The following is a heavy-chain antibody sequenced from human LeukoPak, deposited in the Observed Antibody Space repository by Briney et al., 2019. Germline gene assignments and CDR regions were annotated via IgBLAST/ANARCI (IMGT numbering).Heavy chain of an antibody. CDR3: ARSSSGYEPRVDY. J-gene: IGHJ4*02. Sequence: SETLSLTCTVSGGSISSYYWSWIRQPPGKGLEGIGYIYYSGSTNYNPSLKSRVTISVDTSKNQFSLKLSSVTAADTAVYYCARSSSGYEPRVDYWGQGTLVTVSS. CDR2: IYYSGST. V-gene: IGHV4-59*01. CDR1: GGSISSYY. D-gene: IGHD5-12*01.